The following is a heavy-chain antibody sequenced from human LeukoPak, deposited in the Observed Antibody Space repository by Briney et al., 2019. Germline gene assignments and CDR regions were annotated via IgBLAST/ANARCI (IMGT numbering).Heavy chain of an antibody. Sequence: GGSLRLSCAASGFTVSSNYMSWVRQAPGKGLEWVSVIYSGGSTYYADSVKGRFTISRDNSKNTLYLQMNSLRAEDTAVYYCARGSDATTLTSIDYWGQGTLVTVSS. CDR3: ARGSDATTLTSIDY. CDR1: GFTVSSNY. CDR2: IYSGGST. D-gene: IGHD4-17*01. V-gene: IGHV3-66*01. J-gene: IGHJ4*02.